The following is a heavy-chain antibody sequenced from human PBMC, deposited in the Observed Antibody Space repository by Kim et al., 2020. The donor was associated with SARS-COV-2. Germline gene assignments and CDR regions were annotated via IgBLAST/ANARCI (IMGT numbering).Heavy chain of an antibody. V-gene: IGHV1-46*01. Sequence: ASVKVSCKASGYTFTSYYMHWVRQAPGQGLEWMGIINPSGGSTSYAQKFQGRVTMTRDTSTSTVYMELSSLRSEDTAVYYCARDYGSGSYILSYYYGMDVWGHGTTVTVSS. J-gene: IGHJ6*02. CDR2: INPSGGST. CDR3: ARDYGSGSYILSYYYGMDV. D-gene: IGHD3-10*01. CDR1: GYTFTSYY.